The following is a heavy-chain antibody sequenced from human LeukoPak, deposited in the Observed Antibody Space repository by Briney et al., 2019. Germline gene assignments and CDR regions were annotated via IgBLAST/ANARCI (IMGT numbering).Heavy chain of an antibody. J-gene: IGHJ6*03. CDR3: ARDQLWDYYYYYYMDV. V-gene: IGHV3-48*03. CDR1: GFTFSSYE. CDR2: ISSSGSTI. D-gene: IGHD5-18*01. Sequence: PGGSLRLSCAASGFTFSSYEMNWVRQAPGKGLEWVSYISSSGSTIYYADSVKGRFTISRDNAKNSLYLQMNSLRAEDTAVYYCARDQLWDYYYYYYMDVWGKGTTVTVSS.